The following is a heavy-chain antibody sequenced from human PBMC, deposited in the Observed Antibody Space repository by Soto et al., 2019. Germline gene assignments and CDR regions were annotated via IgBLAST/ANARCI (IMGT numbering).Heavy chain of an antibody. CDR3: ARLPLRRTREDVDY. CDR1: GGSISSSSYN. D-gene: IGHD4-17*01. CDR2: FYYGGSP. J-gene: IGHJ4*02. Sequence: QLQLQESGPGLVKPSETLPLTCSVSGGSISSSSYNWGWIRQPPGKGLEWIGSFYYGGSPYYHPSLKSRVTISEDTSKNQFSLNLNSVTAADTAVYYCARLPLRRTREDVDYWGQGTLVAVSS. V-gene: IGHV4-39*01.